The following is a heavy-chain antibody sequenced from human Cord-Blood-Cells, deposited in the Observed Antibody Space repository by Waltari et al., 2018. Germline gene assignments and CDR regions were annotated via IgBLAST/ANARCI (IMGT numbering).Heavy chain of an antibody. CDR3: ARLKGSSRDKDYFDY. D-gene: IGHD2-2*01. V-gene: IGHV3-53*02. CDR2: FYSGGST. J-gene: IGHJ4*02. CDR1: GFTVSSNY. Sequence: EVQLVETGGGLIQPGGSLRLSCAASGFTVSSNYMSWVRQAPGKGLEWVSVFYSGGSTYYADSVKGRFTISRDNSKNTLYLQMNSLRAEDTAVYYCARLKGSSRDKDYFDYWGQGTLVTVSS.